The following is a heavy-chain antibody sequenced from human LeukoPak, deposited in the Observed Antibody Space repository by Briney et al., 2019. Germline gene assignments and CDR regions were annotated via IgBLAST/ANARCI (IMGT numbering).Heavy chain of an antibody. CDR1: GFTFSSYA. D-gene: IGHD6-13*01. J-gene: IGHJ5*02. Sequence: GGSLRLSCAASGFTFSSYAMHWVRQAPGKGLEWVAVISYDGSNKYYADSVKGRFTISRDNSKNTLYLQMNSLRAEDTAVYYCANDPSSSWYWWFDPWGQGTLVTVSS. CDR2: ISYDGSNK. V-gene: IGHV3-30*04. CDR3: ANDPSSSWYWWFDP.